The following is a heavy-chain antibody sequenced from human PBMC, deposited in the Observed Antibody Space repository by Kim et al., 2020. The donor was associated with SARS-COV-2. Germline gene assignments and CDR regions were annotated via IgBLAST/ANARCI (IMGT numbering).Heavy chain of an antibody. CDR2: FDPEDGET. D-gene: IGHD2-2*01. Sequence: ASVKVSCKVSGYTLTELSLHWVRQAPGKGLEWMGGFDPEDGETNYAQKFQGRVTMTEDTSTDTAYMELSSLRSEDTAVYYCATSYAFSARGSPDYWGQGTLVTVSP. J-gene: IGHJ4*02. V-gene: IGHV1-24*01. CDR1: GYTLTELS. CDR3: ATSYAFSARGSPDY.